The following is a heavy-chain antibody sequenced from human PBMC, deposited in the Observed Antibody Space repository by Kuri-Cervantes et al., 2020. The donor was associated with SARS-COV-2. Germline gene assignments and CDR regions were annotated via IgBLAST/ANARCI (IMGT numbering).Heavy chain of an antibody. CDR2: IWYDGRNK. CDR1: GFTYNNYG. J-gene: IGHJ4*02. D-gene: IGHD1-1*01. Sequence: GESLKISCAASGFTYNNYGMHWVRQAPGKGLGWVAVIWYDGRNKYYADSVKGRFTISRDNSKNTQYLQMNGLRVEDTAVYYCAKVRAPGDQLILSLPLDYWGQGTLVTVSS. CDR3: AKVRAPGDQLILSLPLDY. V-gene: IGHV3-33*06.